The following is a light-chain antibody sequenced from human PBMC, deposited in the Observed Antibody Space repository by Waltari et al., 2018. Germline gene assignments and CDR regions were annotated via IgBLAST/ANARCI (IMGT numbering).Light chain of an antibody. V-gene: IGLV6-57*03. J-gene: IGLJ3*02. Sequence: NFMLTQPHSVSESPGKTVTISCTRSSGSIASNYVQCFQQRPGSAPTTVIYEDYQRPSGVPDRFSGSIDSSSTSASLTISGLKTDDEADYYCQSYDGINWMFGGGTKLTVL. CDR3: QSYDGINWM. CDR1: SGSIASNY. CDR2: EDY.